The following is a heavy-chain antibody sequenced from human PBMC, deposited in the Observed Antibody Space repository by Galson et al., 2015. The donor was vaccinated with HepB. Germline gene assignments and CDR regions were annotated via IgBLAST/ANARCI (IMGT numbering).Heavy chain of an antibody. V-gene: IGHV4-34*01. CDR2: INHSGST. D-gene: IGHD3-10*01. Sequence: ETLSLTCAVYGGSFSGYYWSWIRQPPGKGLEWIGEINHSGSTNYNPSLKSRVTISVDTSKNQFSLKLSSVTAADTAVYYCARVGKRAMGDYWGQGTLVTVSS. CDR1: GGSFSGYY. CDR3: ARVGKRAMGDY. J-gene: IGHJ4*02.